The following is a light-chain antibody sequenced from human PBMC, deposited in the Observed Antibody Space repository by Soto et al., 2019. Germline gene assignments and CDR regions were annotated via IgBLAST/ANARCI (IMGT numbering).Light chain of an antibody. CDR3: QHLGT. J-gene: IGKJ1*01. CDR1: QSVSSSY. V-gene: IGKV3-20*01. CDR2: GAS. Sequence: EIVLTQSPGTLSLSPGERATLSCRASQSVSSSYLAWYQQKPGQAPRLLIYGASSRATGIPDRFSGSGSETDFTLTISRLEPEDFAVYYCQHLGTFGQGTKVEIK.